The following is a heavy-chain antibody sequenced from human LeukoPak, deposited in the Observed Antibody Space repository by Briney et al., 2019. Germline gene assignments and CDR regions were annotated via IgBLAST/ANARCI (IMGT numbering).Heavy chain of an antibody. D-gene: IGHD6-19*01. CDR1: GFTFSSYA. CDR3: XXXPEDSSGWANFDY. CDR2: ISYDGSNK. V-gene: IGHV3-30-3*01. Sequence: PGGSLRLSCAASGFTFSSYAMHWVRQAPGKGLEWVAVISYDGSNKYYADSVKGRFTISRDNSKNTLYLQMNSLRAEYKAVYYCXXXPEDSSGWANFDYWGQGTLVTVSS. J-gene: IGHJ4*02.